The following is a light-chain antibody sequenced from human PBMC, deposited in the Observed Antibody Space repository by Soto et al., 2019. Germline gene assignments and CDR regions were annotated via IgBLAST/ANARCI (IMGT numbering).Light chain of an antibody. CDR3: QNWGTGIPWV. CDR2: LNSDGSH. J-gene: IGLJ3*02. V-gene: IGLV4-69*01. CDR1: SGHSSYA. Sequence: QPVLTQSPSASASLGASVKLTCTLSSGHSSYAIAWHQQQPEKGPRYLMKLNSDGSHSKGDGIPDRFSGSSSGAERYLTISSLQSEDEADDYCQNWGTGIPWVFGGGTKLTVL.